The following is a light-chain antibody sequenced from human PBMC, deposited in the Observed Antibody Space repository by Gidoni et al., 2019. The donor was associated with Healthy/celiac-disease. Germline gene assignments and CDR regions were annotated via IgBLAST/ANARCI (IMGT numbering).Light chain of an antibody. CDR2: GAS. CDR1: QSVSSSY. Sequence: EIVLTQSPGTLSLSPGERATLSCRASQSVSSSYLAWYQQKPGQAPRLLIYGASSRATGIPDRFSGSGSGTDFTLTISRLEPEDFAVYYCQQYGSSPCTFXQXTKLKIK. CDR3: QQYGSSPCT. J-gene: IGKJ2*02. V-gene: IGKV3-20*01.